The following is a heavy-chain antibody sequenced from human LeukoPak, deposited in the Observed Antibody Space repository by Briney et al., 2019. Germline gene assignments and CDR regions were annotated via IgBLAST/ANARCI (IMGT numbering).Heavy chain of an antibody. V-gene: IGHV4-34*01. CDR3: ARDEGYSSSWYQPSGYYYGMDV. Sequence: SETLSLTCAVYGGSFSGYYWSWIRQPPGKGLEWIGEIYHSGSTNYNPSLKSRVTISVDKSKNQFSLKLSSVTAADTAVYYCARDEGYSSSWYQPSGYYYGMDVWGQGTTVTVSS. CDR1: GGSFSGYY. CDR2: IYHSGST. J-gene: IGHJ6*02. D-gene: IGHD6-13*01.